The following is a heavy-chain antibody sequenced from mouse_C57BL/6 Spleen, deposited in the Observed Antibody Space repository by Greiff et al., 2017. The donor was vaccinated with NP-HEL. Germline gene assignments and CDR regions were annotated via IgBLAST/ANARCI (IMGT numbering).Heavy chain of an antibody. CDR3: TTFHYYGSSGFDY. J-gene: IGHJ2*01. D-gene: IGHD1-1*01. CDR1: GFNIKDDY. V-gene: IGHV14-4*01. Sequence: VQLKQSGAELVRPGASVKLSCTASGFNIKDDYMHWVKQRPEQGLEWIGWIDPEKGDTEYASKFQGKATITADTSSNTAYLQLSSLTSEDTAVYYCTTFHYYGSSGFDYWGQGTTLTVSS. CDR2: IDPEKGDT.